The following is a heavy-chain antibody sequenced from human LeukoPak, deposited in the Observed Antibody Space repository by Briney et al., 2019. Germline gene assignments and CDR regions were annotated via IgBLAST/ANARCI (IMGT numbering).Heavy chain of an antibody. CDR3: ARDRSFWPQSPLGHYYYMDV. V-gene: IGHV4-59*01. Sequence: SETLSLTCTVSGGSISSYYWSWIRQPPGKGLEWIGYIYYSGSTNYNPSLKSRVTISVDTSKNQFSLKLSSVTAADTAVYYCARDRSFWPQSPLGHYYYMDVWGKGTTATVSS. D-gene: IGHD3-3*01. CDR2: IYYSGST. CDR1: GGSISSYY. J-gene: IGHJ6*03.